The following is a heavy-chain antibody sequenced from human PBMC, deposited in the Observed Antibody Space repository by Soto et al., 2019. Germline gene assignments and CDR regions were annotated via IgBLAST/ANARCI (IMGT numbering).Heavy chain of an antibody. D-gene: IGHD6-6*01. V-gene: IGHV4-31*03. CDR1: GGSISRGSYY. CDR2: ISYSGST. Sequence: SEALSVTCTVTGGSISRGSYYWSWIRQHPGQGLEWIGYISYSGSTYYNPSLRSRVTISVDTSKNQFSLKLSSVTAADTAVYYCARGVLAWGQGTLVTVSS. CDR3: ARGVLA. J-gene: IGHJ5*02.